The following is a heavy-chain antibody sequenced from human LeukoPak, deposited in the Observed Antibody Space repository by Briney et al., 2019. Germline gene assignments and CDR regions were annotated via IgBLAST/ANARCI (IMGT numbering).Heavy chain of an antibody. J-gene: IGHJ5*02. CDR3: ARVGHQSKGLLLWFGDLNAHRVQFDP. D-gene: IGHD3-10*01. CDR2: ISAYNGNT. CDR1: GYTFTSYG. V-gene: IGHV1-18*01. Sequence: ASVKVSCKASGYTFTSYGISWVRQAPGQGLEWMGWISAYNGNTNYAQKLQGRVTMTTDTSTSTAYMELRSLRSDDTAVYYCARVGHQSKGLLLWFGDLNAHRVQFDPWGQGTLVTVSS.